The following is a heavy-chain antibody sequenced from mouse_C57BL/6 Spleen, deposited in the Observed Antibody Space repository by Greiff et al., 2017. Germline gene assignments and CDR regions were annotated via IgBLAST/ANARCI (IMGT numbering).Heavy chain of an antibody. D-gene: IGHD3-2*02. CDR2: ISSGGSYT. V-gene: IGHV5-6*01. CDR1: GFTFSSYG. J-gene: IGHJ3*01. Sequence: VQLKQSGGDLVKPGGSLKLSCAASGFTFSSYGMSWVRQTPDKRLEWVATISSGGSYTYYPDSVKGRFTISRDNAKNTLYLQMSSLKSEDTAMYYCARHGETAQASWFAYWGQGTLVTVSA. CDR3: ARHGETAQASWFAY.